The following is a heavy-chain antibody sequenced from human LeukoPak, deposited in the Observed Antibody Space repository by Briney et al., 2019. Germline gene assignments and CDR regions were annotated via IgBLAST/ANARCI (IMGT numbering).Heavy chain of an antibody. D-gene: IGHD3-10*01. J-gene: IGHJ4*02. CDR2: ISAYNGNT. Sequence: ASVKVSCKASGYTFTSYGISWVRQAPGQGLEWMGRISAYNGNTNYAQKLQGRVTMTTDTSTSTAYMELRSLRSDDTAVYYCARSYYGSGSYYADYWGQGTLVTVSS. CDR1: GYTFTSYG. CDR3: ARSYYGSGSYYADY. V-gene: IGHV1-18*01.